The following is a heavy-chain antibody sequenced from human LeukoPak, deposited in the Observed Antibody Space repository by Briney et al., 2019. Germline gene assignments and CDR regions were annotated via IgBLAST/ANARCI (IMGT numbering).Heavy chain of an antibody. V-gene: IGHV1-2*02. CDR3: ARLGYDSSGYSDY. Sequence: GSVKVSCKASGYTFTGYYMHWVRQAPGQGLEWMGWINPNSGGTNYAQKFQGRVTMTRDTSISTAYMELSRLRSDDTAVYYCARLGYDSSGYSDYWGQGTLVTVSS. J-gene: IGHJ4*02. CDR2: INPNSGGT. CDR1: GYTFTGYY. D-gene: IGHD3-22*01.